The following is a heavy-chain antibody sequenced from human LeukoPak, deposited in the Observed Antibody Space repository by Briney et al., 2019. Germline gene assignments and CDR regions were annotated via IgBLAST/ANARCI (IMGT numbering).Heavy chain of an antibody. CDR2: IASDGSST. CDR3: ARDTDADYPVDWYFDL. Sequence: GGSLRLSCAASGFTFSSYWMNWVRQAPGKGLVWVSRIASDGSSTTYADSVKGRFSISRDNAKNTLYLQMNSLRVEDTAVYYCARDTDADYPVDWYFDLWGRGTLVTVS. J-gene: IGHJ2*01. V-gene: IGHV3-74*01. D-gene: IGHD4-17*01. CDR1: GFTFSSYW.